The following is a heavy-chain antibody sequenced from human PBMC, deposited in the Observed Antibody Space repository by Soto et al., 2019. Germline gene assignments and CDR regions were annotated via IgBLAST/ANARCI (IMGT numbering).Heavy chain of an antibody. V-gene: IGHV1-69*01. D-gene: IGHD1-1*01. Sequence: VQLVQSGAEVKKPGSSVKLSCKASGGTFNRYTISWVRQAPGQGLEWMGGIIPIFETANYAQKFQGRVAIIADESTSAAYMELRSLRSEDTAVYYCALWGFRDGNNSKYNYSGMDVWGQGTTVTVSS. CDR2: IIPIFETA. J-gene: IGHJ6*02. CDR3: ALWGFRDGNNSKYNYSGMDV. CDR1: GGTFNRYT.